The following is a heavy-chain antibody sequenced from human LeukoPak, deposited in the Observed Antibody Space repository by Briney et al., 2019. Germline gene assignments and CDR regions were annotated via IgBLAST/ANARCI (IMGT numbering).Heavy chain of an antibody. CDR1: GFTVSSSY. J-gene: IGHJ4*02. CDR3: ARDRALPATGYYFDY. V-gene: IGHV3-53*01. Sequence: GGSLRLSCAASGFTVSSSYMSWVRQPPGKGLEWLSSIYSGGSTYYADSVKGRFTISRDNSKNTLFLQMTSLRVEDTAVYYCARDRALPATGYYFDYWGQGTLVPVSS. D-gene: IGHD2-2*01. CDR2: IYSGGST.